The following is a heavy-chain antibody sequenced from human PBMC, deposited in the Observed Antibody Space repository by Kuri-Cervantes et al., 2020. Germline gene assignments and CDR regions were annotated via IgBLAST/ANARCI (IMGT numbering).Heavy chain of an antibody. V-gene: IGHV3-23*01. CDR1: GFTFSSYA. D-gene: IGHD5-18*01. Sequence: GGSLRLSCAASGFTFSSYAMSWVRQAPGKGLEWVSAISGSGGTMYYADSVKGRFTISRDNAKNSLYLQMNTLRAEDTAVYYCARGYSYGYNYWGQGTLVTVSS. J-gene: IGHJ4*02. CDR2: ISGSGGTM. CDR3: ARGYSYGYNY.